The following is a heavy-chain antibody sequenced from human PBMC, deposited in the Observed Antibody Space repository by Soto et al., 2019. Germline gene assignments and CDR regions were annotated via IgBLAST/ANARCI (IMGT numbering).Heavy chain of an antibody. CDR1: RFTFSSYA. CDR3: ARASYDGYWRRDGESYSHNFDS. CDR2: IRGRGGST. Sequence: GGSLRLSCAASRFTFSSYAMSWVRQAPGKGLEWVSVIRGRGGSTYYADSVKGRFTISRDNSKNTLYLQMDSLRIGDTAVYYCARASYDGYWRRDGESYSHNFDSWGQGTLVTVSS. V-gene: IGHV3-23*01. J-gene: IGHJ4*02. D-gene: IGHD2-8*02.